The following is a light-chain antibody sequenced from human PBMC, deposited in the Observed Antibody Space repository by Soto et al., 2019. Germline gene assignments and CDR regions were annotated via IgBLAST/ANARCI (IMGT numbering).Light chain of an antibody. CDR3: CSYAGSYTFV. Sequence: QSVLTHPRSVSGSPGQSVTISCTGTSSDVGGYNYVSWYQQHPGKAPKLMIYDVSKRPSWVPDRFSGSKSGNTASLTISGLQAEDEADYYCCSYAGSYTFVFGTGTKVTVL. V-gene: IGLV2-11*01. CDR1: SSDVGGYNY. J-gene: IGLJ1*01. CDR2: DVS.